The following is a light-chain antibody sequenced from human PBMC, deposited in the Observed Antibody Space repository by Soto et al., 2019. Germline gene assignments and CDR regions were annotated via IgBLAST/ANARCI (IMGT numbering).Light chain of an antibody. CDR1: QDISSF. CDR3: QQLNSYPLT. Sequence: DIQLAQSPSFLSASVGDRVTITCRASQDISSFLAWYQQKPGKAPKLLIFSASTLQSGVPSRFSGSGSGTEFTLTINSLQPEDFATYDCQQLNSYPLTFGGGTKVEIK. V-gene: IGKV1-9*01. CDR2: SAS. J-gene: IGKJ4*01.